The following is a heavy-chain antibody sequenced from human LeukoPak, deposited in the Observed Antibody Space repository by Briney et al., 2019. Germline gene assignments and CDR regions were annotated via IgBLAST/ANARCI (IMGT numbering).Heavy chain of an antibody. CDR3: ARAMSTFGGVRNYFDS. Sequence: QPGGSLRLSCAASGFTFSGHNMNWVRQAPGKGLEWISFVSISSGTIYYAGSVNGRFRISRDNAKSSLDLEMNSLRAEDTAVYYCARAMSTFGGVRNYFDSWGQGTLVTVSS. D-gene: IGHD3-16*01. V-gene: IGHV3-48*04. CDR2: VSISSGTI. CDR1: GFTFSGHN. J-gene: IGHJ4*02.